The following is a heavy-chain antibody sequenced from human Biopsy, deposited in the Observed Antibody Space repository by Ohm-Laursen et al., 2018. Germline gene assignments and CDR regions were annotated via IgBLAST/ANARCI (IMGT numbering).Heavy chain of an antibody. CDR2: IFNSANT. CDR3: ARGDYFDSNGYFWFDP. CDR1: GGSISSGGSY. J-gene: IGHJ5*02. D-gene: IGHD3-22*01. V-gene: IGHV4-31*01. Sequence: SWTLSLTCTVSGGSISSGGSYWSWIRQRPGKGLEWIGYIFNSANTYYNPSLKNLITISGDTSKNQFSLKLSSVTAADTAVYYCARGDYFDSNGYFWFDPWGQGTLVTVSS.